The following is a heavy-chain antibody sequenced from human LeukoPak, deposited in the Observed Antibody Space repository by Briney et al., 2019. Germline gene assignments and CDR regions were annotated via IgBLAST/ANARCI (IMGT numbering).Heavy chain of an antibody. Sequence: GGSLRLSCAASGFTFSSYAMHWVRQAPGKGLEWVAVISYDGSNKYYADSVKGRFTISRDNSKNTLYLQMNSLRAEDTAVYYCAKDRGGGDWGQGTLVTVSS. CDR3: AKDRGGGD. D-gene: IGHD3-16*01. V-gene: IGHV3-30-3*01. J-gene: IGHJ4*02. CDR1: GFTFSSYA. CDR2: ISYDGSNK.